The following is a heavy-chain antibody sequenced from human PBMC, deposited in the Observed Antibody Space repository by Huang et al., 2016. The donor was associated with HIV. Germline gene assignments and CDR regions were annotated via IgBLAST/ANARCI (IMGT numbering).Heavy chain of an antibody. V-gene: IGHV1-69*01. Sequence: QVQLVQSGAEVQKPGSSVKVSCKASGGSFRNFALGWVRQAPGQGLEWMGWISPTRGTEKYAQKFHGRVTIIADESTSTAYMELSSLRSEDTAVYDCSTVDYYDTSGPQRGYFDNWGQGTLVTVSS. CDR2: ISPTRGTE. CDR3: STVDYYDTSGPQRGYFDN. D-gene: IGHD3-22*01. CDR1: GGSFRNFA. J-gene: IGHJ4*02.